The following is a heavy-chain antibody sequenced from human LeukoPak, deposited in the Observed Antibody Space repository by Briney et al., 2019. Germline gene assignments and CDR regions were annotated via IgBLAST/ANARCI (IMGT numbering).Heavy chain of an antibody. Sequence: PGRSLRLSCAASGFTFSNYAMHWVRQAPGKGLEWVAVISYHGNNKFYADSVRGRFTISRDNSKYTLYLQMDSLRAEDTAVYSCARENYGEYYFDYWGQGALVTVSS. D-gene: IGHD4-17*01. CDR3: ARENYGEYYFDY. CDR1: GFTFSNYA. CDR2: ISYHGNNK. J-gene: IGHJ4*02. V-gene: IGHV3-30-3*01.